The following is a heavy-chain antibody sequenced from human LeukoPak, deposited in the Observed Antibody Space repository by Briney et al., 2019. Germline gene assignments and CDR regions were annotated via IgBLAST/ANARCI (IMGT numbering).Heavy chain of an antibody. J-gene: IGHJ4*02. CDR2: ISTIGSTI. CDR3: ARGDDYGDSLVAY. Sequence: GGSLRLSCAASGFSFSGYEMNWVRQAPGKGLEWISYISTIGSTIYYADSVKGRFTISRDNAKNSLYLQMNSLRAEDTAVYYCARGDDYGDSLVAYWGQGTLVTVSS. CDR1: GFSFSGYE. D-gene: IGHD4-17*01. V-gene: IGHV3-48*03.